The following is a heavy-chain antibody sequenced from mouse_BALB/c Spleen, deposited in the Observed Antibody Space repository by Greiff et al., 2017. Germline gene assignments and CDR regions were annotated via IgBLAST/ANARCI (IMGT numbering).Heavy chain of an antibody. Sequence: EVKLMESGGGLVKPGGSLKLSCAASGFTFSSYAMSWVRQSPEKRLEWVAEISSGGSYTYYPDTVTGRFTISRDNAKNTLYLEMSSLRSEDTAMYYCARENFITTASYAMDYWGQGTSVTVSS. CDR2: ISSGGSYT. V-gene: IGHV5-9-4*01. CDR3: ARENFITTASYAMDY. J-gene: IGHJ4*01. D-gene: IGHD1-1*01. CDR1: GFTFSSYA.